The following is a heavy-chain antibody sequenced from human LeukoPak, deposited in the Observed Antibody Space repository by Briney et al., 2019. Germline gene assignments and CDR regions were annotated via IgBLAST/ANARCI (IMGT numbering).Heavy chain of an antibody. J-gene: IGHJ4*02. CDR2: ISSSSSYI. CDR1: GFTFSNYN. Sequence: GGSLRLSCAASGFTFSNYNMNWVRQAPGKGLEWVSSISSSSSYIYYADSVRGRFTISRDNARNSLHLQMNSLRAEDTAVYYCAKGPLPRIDYWGQGTLVTVSS. CDR3: AKGPLPRIDY. V-gene: IGHV3-21*01.